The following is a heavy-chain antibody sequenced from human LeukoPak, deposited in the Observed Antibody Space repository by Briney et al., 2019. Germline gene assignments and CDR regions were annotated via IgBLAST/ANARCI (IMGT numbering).Heavy chain of an antibody. CDR3: ARDKGAYDYVWGSYRYYYYGMDV. CDR2: ISSSGSTI. V-gene: IGHV3-48*04. CDR1: GFTFSSYG. Sequence: PGGSLRLSCAASGFTFSSYGMHWVRQAPGKGLEWVSYISSSGSTIYYADSVKGRFTISRDNATNSLYLQMNSLRAEDTAVYYCARDKGAYDYVWGSYRYYYYGMDVWGQGTTVTVSS. D-gene: IGHD3-16*02. J-gene: IGHJ6*02.